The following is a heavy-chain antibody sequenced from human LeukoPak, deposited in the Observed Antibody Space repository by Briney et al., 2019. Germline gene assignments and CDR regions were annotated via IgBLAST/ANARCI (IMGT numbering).Heavy chain of an antibody. CDR2: IRSKAYGETT. J-gene: IGHJ4*02. D-gene: IGHD2-21*02. CDR3: VKGRVTPDY. Sequence: GGSLRLSCTSSGFTFGDYAMSWVRQAPGKGLEWVGFIRSKAYGETTEYAASVNGRFTISRDDSKSIASLQMNSLKTEDTAVYYCVKGRVTPDYWGQGTLVIVSS. CDR1: GFTFGDYA. V-gene: IGHV3-49*04.